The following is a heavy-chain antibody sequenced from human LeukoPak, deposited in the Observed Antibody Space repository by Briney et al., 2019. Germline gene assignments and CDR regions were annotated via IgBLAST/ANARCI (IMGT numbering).Heavy chain of an antibody. CDR1: GGSISGYY. CDR3: ARGDTAMVL. Sequence: KPSETLSLTCTVSGGSISGYYWSWIRPPPGKGLEWIGYIYYSGTTNYNPSLKSRVTISVDTSKNHLSLKLGSVTAADTAVYYCARGDTAMVLWGQGTLVTVSS. D-gene: IGHD5-18*01. V-gene: IGHV4-59*01. CDR2: IYYSGTT. J-gene: IGHJ4*02.